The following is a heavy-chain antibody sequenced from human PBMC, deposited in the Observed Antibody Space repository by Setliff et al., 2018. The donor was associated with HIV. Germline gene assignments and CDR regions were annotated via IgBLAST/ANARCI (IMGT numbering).Heavy chain of an antibody. D-gene: IGHD4-4*01. CDR2: VYYTGES. Sequence: SETLSLTCSVYGGSISRGGRSWGWIRQHPGRGLEWLGYVYYTGESFYKPSLGGRVTILQDKSKNQFSLELRSVTAADTAVYYCASATVGGASPFDSWGPGTLVTVSS. CDR3: ASATVGGASPFDS. V-gene: IGHV4-31*03. CDR1: GGSISRGGRS. J-gene: IGHJ4*02.